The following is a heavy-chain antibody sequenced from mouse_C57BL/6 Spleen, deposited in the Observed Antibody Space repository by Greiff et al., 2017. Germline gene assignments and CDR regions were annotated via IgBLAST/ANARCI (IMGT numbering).Heavy chain of an antibody. CDR3: AREGVYDYDWYFDV. Sequence: DVQLQESGPGLVKPSQSLSLTCSVTGYSITSGYYWNWIRQFPGNKLEWMGYISYDGSNNYNPSLKNRISITRDPSKNQFFLKLNSVTTEDTATYYCAREGVYDYDWYFDVWGTGTTVTVSS. CDR2: ISYDGSN. V-gene: IGHV3-6*01. D-gene: IGHD2-4*01. CDR1: GYSITSGYY. J-gene: IGHJ1*03.